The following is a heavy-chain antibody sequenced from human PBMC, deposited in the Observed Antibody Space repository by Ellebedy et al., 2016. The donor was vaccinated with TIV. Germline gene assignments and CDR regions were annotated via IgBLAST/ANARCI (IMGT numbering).Heavy chain of an antibody. Sequence: AASVKVSCKAFGYTCTSCDINWVRQAAGQGLEWLGRIHPISGVTFYPEKFQGRVTMTRNTSINTAYMALSSLTSEDTAIYYCVRGGARGENSFIDPWGQGTLVTVSS. CDR3: VRGGARGENSFIDP. J-gene: IGHJ5*02. D-gene: IGHD5-18*01. CDR1: GYTCTSCD. CDR2: IHPISGVT. V-gene: IGHV1-8*01.